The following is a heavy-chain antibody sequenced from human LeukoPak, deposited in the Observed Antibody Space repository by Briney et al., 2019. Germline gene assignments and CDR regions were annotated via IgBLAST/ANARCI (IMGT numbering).Heavy chain of an antibody. CDR2: IIPIFGTA. CDR1: GGTFSSYA. J-gene: IGHJ4*02. Sequence: SVKVSCKASGGTFSSYAISWVRHAPGQGLEWMGGIIPIFGTANYAQKFQGRVTITTDESTSTAYMELSSLRSEDTAVYYCARVVTIFGENAYFDYWGQGTLVTVSS. V-gene: IGHV1-69*05. CDR3: ARVVTIFGENAYFDY. D-gene: IGHD3-3*01.